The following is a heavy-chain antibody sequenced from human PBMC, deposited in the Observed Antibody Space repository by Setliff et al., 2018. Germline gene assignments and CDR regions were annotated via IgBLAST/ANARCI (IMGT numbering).Heavy chain of an antibody. Sequence: SETLSLTCTVSGGSISSGDYYWSWIRQPPGKGLEWIGYIYSSRSTYYNPSLKSRVSISVDTSKNQFSLKLSSVTAADTAVYYRARESRYYYDNLGTLDYWGQGTLVTVSS. CDR1: GGSISSGDYY. D-gene: IGHD3-22*01. J-gene: IGHJ4*02. CDR3: ARESRYYYDNLGTLDY. V-gene: IGHV4-30-4*08. CDR2: IYSSRST.